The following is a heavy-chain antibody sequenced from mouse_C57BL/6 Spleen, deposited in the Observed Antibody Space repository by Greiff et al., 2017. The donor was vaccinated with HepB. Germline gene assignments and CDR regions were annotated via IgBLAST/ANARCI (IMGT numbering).Heavy chain of an antibody. V-gene: IGHV5-4*03. J-gene: IGHJ4*01. CDR2: ISDGGSYT. Sequence: DVMLVESGGGLVKPGGSLKLSCAASGFTFSSYAMSWVRQTPEKRLEWVATISDGGSYTYYPDNVKGRFTISRDNAKNNLYLQMSHLKSEDTAMYYCASSMYDYEGYYAMDYWGQGTSVTVSS. CDR1: GFTFSSYA. CDR3: ASSMYDYEGYYAMDY. D-gene: IGHD2-4*01.